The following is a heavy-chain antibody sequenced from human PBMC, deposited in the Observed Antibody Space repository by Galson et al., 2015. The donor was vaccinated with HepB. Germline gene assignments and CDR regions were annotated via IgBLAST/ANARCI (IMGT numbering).Heavy chain of an antibody. J-gene: IGHJ4*02. Sequence: SLRLSCAGSRFSFSSYAMSWVRQAPGKGLEWVSAISASGSSTYYADSVKGRFTISRDNSDNTLYLQMNSLRAGDTAVYYCAKHGSSWSYYFDSWGQGTLVTVSS. CDR3: AKHGSSWSYYFDS. V-gene: IGHV3-23*01. D-gene: IGHD6-13*01. CDR2: ISASGSST. CDR1: RFSFSSYA.